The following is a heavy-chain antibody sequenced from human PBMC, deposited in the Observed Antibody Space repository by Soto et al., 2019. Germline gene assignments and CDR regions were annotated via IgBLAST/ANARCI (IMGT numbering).Heavy chain of an antibody. Sequence: QVQLVQSGAEVKKTGSSVKVSCKASGGTFSSYTISWVRQAPGQGLEWMGRIIPIIGIADYAQKFQGRVKITEYKSTSPAYMELSSLRSEDTAVYYCASRHSGGSSWYYYYYYVGGWGKGTTGTVSS. CDR3: ASRHSGGSSWYYYYYYVGG. CDR1: GGTFSSYT. CDR2: IIPIIGIA. V-gene: IGHV1-69*02. J-gene: IGHJ6*03. D-gene: IGHD6-13*01.